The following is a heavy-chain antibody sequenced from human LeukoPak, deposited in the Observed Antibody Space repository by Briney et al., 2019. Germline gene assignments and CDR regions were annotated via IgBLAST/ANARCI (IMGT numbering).Heavy chain of an antibody. CDR1: GFSVSSNY. CDR3: ARRSGYYGEYFQH. V-gene: IGHV3-53*01. D-gene: IGHD3-22*01. CDR2: IYSGGST. J-gene: IGHJ1*01. Sequence: GGSLRLSCAASGFSVSSNYMSWVRQAPGKGLEWVSVIYSGGSTYYADSVKGRFTISRDNSKNTAYLQMNSLRAEDTAVYYCARRSGYYGEYFQHWGQGTLVTVSS.